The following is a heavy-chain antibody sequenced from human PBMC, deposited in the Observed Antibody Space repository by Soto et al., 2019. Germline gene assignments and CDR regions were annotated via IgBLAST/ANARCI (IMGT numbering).Heavy chain of an antibody. J-gene: IGHJ5*02. CDR3: ARGSVVVVADCFDP. CDR2: INPNSGGT. V-gene: IGHV1-2*02. D-gene: IGHD2-15*01. Sequence: ASVKVSCKASGYTFTGYYMHWVRQAPGQGLEWMGWINPNSGGTNYAQKFQGRVTMTRDTSISTAYMELSRLRSDDTAVYYCARGSVVVVADCFDPWGQGTLVTVSS. CDR1: GYTFTGYY.